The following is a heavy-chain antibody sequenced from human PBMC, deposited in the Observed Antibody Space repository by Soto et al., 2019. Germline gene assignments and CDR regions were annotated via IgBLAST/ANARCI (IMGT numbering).Heavy chain of an antibody. CDR2: ISYDGILK. V-gene: IGHV3-30*18. CDR1: GFTFSAFG. CDR3: AKDFKISGGHYGSLNYYYGMDV. D-gene: IGHD3-10*01. Sequence: PGGSLRLSCEASGFTFSAFGMHWVRQAPGKGQEWVAIISYDGILKYYADPVKGRFTISRDTSKSALYLQMNSLRPEDTAVYYCAKDFKISGGHYGSLNYYYGMDVWGQGTTVTVSS. J-gene: IGHJ6*02.